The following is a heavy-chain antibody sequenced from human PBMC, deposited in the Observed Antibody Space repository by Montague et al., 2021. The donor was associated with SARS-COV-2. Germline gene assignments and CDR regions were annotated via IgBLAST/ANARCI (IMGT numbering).Heavy chain of an antibody. CDR2: IINNGGTT. CDR3: ARAPMVRGVSPPQIALDI. D-gene: IGHD3-10*01. Sequence: SLRPSCAASGFTFSSYAMHWVRQVPGKGLEYVSGIINNGGTTYYANSVKGRFTISRDNSENTLYLQMGSLRGEDMAVYYCARAPMVRGVSPPQIALDIWGRGTMVTVSS. CDR1: GFTFSSYA. J-gene: IGHJ3*02. V-gene: IGHV3-64*01.